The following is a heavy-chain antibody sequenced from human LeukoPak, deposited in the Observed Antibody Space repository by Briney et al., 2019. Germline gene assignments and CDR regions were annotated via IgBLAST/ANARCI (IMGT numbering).Heavy chain of an antibody. Sequence: PGRSLRPSCAAAGFTFSSYAMSWGRQAPGKGLEWVSAISGSGGSAYYADSVKGRFTISRDNSKNTLYLQMNRLRAEDTAVYYCAKDLSVLWFGESSWGQGTLVTVSS. V-gene: IGHV3-23*01. CDR2: ISGSGGSA. J-gene: IGHJ4*02. CDR3: AKDLSVLWFGESS. CDR1: GFTFSSYA. D-gene: IGHD3-10*01.